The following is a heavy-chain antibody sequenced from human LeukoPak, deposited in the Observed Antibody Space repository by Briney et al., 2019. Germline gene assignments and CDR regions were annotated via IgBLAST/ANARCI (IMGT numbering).Heavy chain of an antibody. CDR2: INPNSGGA. Sequence: GASVKVSCKASGYTFTGYYMHWVRQAPGQGLEWMGWINPNSGGANYAQKFQGRVTMTRDTSISTAYMELSRLRSDDTAVYYCARDLAIVVVPAATRFDPWGQGTLVTVSS. CDR3: ARDLAIVVVPAATRFDP. J-gene: IGHJ5*02. CDR1: GYTFTGYY. V-gene: IGHV1-2*02. D-gene: IGHD2-2*03.